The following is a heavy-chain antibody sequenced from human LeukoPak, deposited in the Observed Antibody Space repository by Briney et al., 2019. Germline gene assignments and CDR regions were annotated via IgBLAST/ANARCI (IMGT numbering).Heavy chain of an antibody. D-gene: IGHD4-17*01. CDR2: INPNSGGT. J-gene: IGHJ5*02. CDR1: GYTFTGYY. V-gene: IGHV1-2*02. Sequence: GASVKVSCKASGYTFTGYYMHWVRQAPGQGLEWMGWINPNSGGTNYAQKFQGRVTMTRDTSISTAYMELSRLRSDNTAVYYCARAYWTETRFDPWGQGTLVTVSS. CDR3: ARAYWTETRFDP.